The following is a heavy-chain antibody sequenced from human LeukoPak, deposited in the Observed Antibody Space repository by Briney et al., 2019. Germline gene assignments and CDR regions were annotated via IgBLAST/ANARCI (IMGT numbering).Heavy chain of an antibody. D-gene: IGHD4-11*01. J-gene: IGHJ6*02. CDR2: ISYDGSNK. CDR3: ARDPGPRRDDYSSYYYYYGMDV. Sequence: PGGSLRLSCAASGFTFSSYAMHWVRQAPGKGLEWVAVISYDGSNKYYADSVKGRFTISRDNSKNTLYLQMNSLRAEDTAVYYCARDPGPRRDDYSSYYYYYGMDVWGQGTTVTVCS. CDR1: GFTFSSYA. V-gene: IGHV3-30-3*01.